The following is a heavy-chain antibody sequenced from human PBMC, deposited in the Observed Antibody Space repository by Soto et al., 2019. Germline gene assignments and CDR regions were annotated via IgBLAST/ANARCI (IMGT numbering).Heavy chain of an antibody. V-gene: IGHV1-69*13. CDR3: ARDIEVVAPTGGWFDP. D-gene: IGHD1-26*01. CDR1: GGTFSSYA. J-gene: IGHJ5*02. Sequence: ASVKVSCKASGGTFSSYAISWVRQAPGQGLEWMGGIIPIFGTANYAQKFQGRVTITADESTSTAYMELSSLRSEDTAVYYCARDIEVVAPTGGWFDPWGQGTLVTVSS. CDR2: IIPIFGTA.